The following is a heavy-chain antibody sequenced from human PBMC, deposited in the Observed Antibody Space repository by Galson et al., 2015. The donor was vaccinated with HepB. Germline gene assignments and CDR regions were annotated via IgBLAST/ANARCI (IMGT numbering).Heavy chain of an antibody. V-gene: IGHV7-4-1*02. CDR2: MNTNTGKP. CDR1: GYTFTDYV. Sequence: SVKVSCKASGYTFTDYVVHWVRQAPGQGLEWMGWMNTNTGKPTYAPGFAGRFVLSLDTSVTTAYLQISSLETDDTAVYYCARSPLRFLDWLPYYDYYYMDVWGEGTTVTVSS. D-gene: IGHD3-3*01. J-gene: IGHJ6*03. CDR3: ARSPLRFLDWLPYYDYYYMDV.